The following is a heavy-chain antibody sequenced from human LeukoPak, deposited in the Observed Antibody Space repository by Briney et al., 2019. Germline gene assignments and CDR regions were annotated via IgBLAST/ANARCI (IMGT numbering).Heavy chain of an antibody. CDR1: GLTHSSSA. CDR3: AQSWGRFGELFPLYYGLDV. CDR2: ISASGAGT. D-gene: IGHD3-10*01. V-gene: IGHV3-23*01. J-gene: IGHJ6*02. Sequence: GGSLRLSCAASGLTHSSSAMSWVRQAPGKGLEWVSAISASGAGTYYTDSVKGRFTISRDNSKNTLYLQMNSLRVEDTAVYYCAQSWGRFGELFPLYYGLDVWGQGTTVAV.